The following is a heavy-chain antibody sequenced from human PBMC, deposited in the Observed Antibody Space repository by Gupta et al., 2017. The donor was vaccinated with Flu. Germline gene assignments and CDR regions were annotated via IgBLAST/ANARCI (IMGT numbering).Heavy chain of an antibody. CDR2: INRDGSVI. CDR3: ARDVGSGDYDS. CDR1: GFTLSAYW. V-gene: IGHV3-7*01. D-gene: IGHD4-17*01. Sequence: EVQSVESGGGLVQPGGSVRLSCGASGFTLSAYWMGWVRQAPGKGPELVANINRDGSVINYMDFVRGRFTISRDNAKNAVYFQMNSLRVDDTAVYYCARDVGSGDYDSWGQGTLVTVSS. J-gene: IGHJ5*01.